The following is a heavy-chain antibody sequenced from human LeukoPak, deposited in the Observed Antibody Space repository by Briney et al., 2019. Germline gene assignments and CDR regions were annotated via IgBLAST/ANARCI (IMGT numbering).Heavy chain of an antibody. D-gene: IGHD2-15*01. J-gene: IGHJ5*02. CDR1: GFTFSSYA. CDR2: ISGSGGST. Sequence: GGSLRLSCAASGFTFSSYAMSWVRQAPGKGLEWVSAISGSGGSTYYADSVKGRFTISRDNPKNTLYLQMNSLRAEDTAVYYCAKFRTVVAAPEPPWFDPWGQGTLVTVSS. CDR3: AKFRTVVAAPEPPWFDP. V-gene: IGHV3-23*01.